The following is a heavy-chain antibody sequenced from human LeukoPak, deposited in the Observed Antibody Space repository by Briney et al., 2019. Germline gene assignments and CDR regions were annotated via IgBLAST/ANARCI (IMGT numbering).Heavy chain of an antibody. CDR1: GFTFSNYG. D-gene: IGHD5-18*01. CDR2: ISGSGGST. V-gene: IGHV3-23*01. Sequence: GGSLRLSCAASGFTFSNYGMRWVRQAPGKGLEWVSAISGSGGSTYYADSVKGRFTISRDNSKNTLYLQMNSLKTEDTAVYYCTTDPRSIYSYGFDYWGQGTLVTVSS. CDR3: TTDPRSIYSYGFDY. J-gene: IGHJ4*02.